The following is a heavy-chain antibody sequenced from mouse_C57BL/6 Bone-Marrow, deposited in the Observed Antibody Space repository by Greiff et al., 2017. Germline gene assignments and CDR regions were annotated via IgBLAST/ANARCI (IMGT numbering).Heavy chain of an antibody. Sequence: EVQVVESGGGLVKPGGSLKLSCAASGFTFSDYGMHWVRQAPEKGLEWVAYISSGSSTIYYADTVQGRFTISRDNAKNTLFLQMTILRSEDTAMYYCASFFFDYWGQGTTLTVSS. CDR2: ISSGSSTI. J-gene: IGHJ2*01. CDR3: ASFFFDY. CDR1: GFTFSDYG. V-gene: IGHV5-17*01.